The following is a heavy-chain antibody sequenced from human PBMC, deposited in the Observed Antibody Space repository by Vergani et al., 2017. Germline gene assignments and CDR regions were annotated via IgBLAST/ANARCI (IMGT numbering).Heavy chain of an antibody. CDR3: ARRGLNYSNYVVPRGGYMDV. J-gene: IGHJ6*03. CDR1: GRSFSGYY. Sequence: QVQLQQWGAGLLKPSETLSLTCAVYGRSFSGYYWSWIRQPPGTGLEWIGEMNHSGSTNYNPSLKSRVTISVDTSKNQFSLKLSSVTAADTAVYYCARRGLNYSNYVVPRGGYMDVWGKGTTVTVSS. D-gene: IGHD4-11*01. CDR2: MNHSGST. V-gene: IGHV4-34*02.